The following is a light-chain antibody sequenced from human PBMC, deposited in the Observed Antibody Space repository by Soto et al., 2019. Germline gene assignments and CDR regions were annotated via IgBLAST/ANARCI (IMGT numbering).Light chain of an antibody. V-gene: IGKV3-15*01. J-gene: IGKJ2*01. Sequence: EILMTQSPATLSVSPGERATLSCRASQTVTGALAWYQQKPGQAPRLLIYGASTRATGITDRLSGSGSGTEFTLTISSLKSEDFSVYYCQQYNDWPPYTFGQRTNVEIK. CDR1: QTVTGA. CDR2: GAS. CDR3: QQYNDWPPYT.